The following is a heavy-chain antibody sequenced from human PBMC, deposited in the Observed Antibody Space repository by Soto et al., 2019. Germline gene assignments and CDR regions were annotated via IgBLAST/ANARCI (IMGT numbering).Heavy chain of an antibody. CDR3: ARQRSYDAFEI. J-gene: IGHJ3*02. CDR1: GGSISSYY. Sequence: PSETLALTCTVSGGSISSYYWSWIRQPPGKGLEWIGYIYYSGSTNYNPSLKSRVTISVDTSKNQFSLKLSSVTAADTAVYYCARQRSYDAFEIWGQGTMVTVSS. V-gene: IGHV4-59*08. CDR2: IYYSGST. D-gene: IGHD1-26*01.